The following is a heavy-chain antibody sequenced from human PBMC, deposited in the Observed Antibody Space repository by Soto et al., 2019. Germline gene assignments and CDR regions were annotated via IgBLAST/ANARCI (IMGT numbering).Heavy chain of an antibody. CDR2: IIPIFDTT. V-gene: IGHV1-69*13. J-gene: IGHJ4*02. D-gene: IGHD3-22*01. CDR1: GGTFSSYA. Sequence: GASVKVSCKASGGTFSSYAISWVRQAPGQGLEWMGGIIPIFDTTNYAQKFQGRVTITADESTSTAYMELSSLRSENTAVYYCSRSQYYDSNNLDYWGQGTLVTVSS. CDR3: SRSQYYDSNNLDY.